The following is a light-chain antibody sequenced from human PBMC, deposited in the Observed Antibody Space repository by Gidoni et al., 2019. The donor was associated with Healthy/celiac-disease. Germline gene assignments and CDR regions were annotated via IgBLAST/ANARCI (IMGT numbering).Light chain of an antibody. CDR3: QQYNSLWT. CDR1: KSISSW. CDR2: KAS. J-gene: IGKJ1*01. V-gene: IGKV1-5*03. Sequence: DIQMTQSPYTLSASVGDRVTITCRARKSISSWLAWYQQKPGKAPKLLIYKASSLESGVPSRFSGSGSGTEFTLTISSLQPDDFATYYCQQYNSLWTFGQGTKVEIK.